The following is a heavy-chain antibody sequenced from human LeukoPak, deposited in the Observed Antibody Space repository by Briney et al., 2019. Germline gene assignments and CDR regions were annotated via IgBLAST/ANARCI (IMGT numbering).Heavy chain of an antibody. CDR2: ISTSTTTI. CDR3: TRDSGTPGFNFDY. D-gene: IGHD1-14*01. J-gene: IGHJ4*02. V-gene: IGHV3-48*04. CDR1: GFTFSDYA. Sequence: PGGSLRLSCAASGFTFSDYAMNWVRQAPGKGLEWVSYISTSTTTIYYADSVKGRFTISRDNARNSLYLQMNSLRAEDTAVYYCTRDSGTPGFNFDYWGQGTLVTVSS.